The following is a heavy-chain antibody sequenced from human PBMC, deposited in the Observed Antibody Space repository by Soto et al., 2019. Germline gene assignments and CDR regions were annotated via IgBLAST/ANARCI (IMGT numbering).Heavy chain of an antibody. CDR2: ISGGGNDR. V-gene: IGHV3-23*01. CDR3: ARKLGVGHYPFRH. Sequence: PGGSLRLSCAASGFPFSSYAMSWVRQTPEKGLEWVAGISGGGNDRYYADFVKGRFTISRDSSESMLYLDMDNLRAEDTALYYCARKLGVGHYPFRHWGQGTLVTVSS. J-gene: IGHJ4*02. D-gene: IGHD7-27*01. CDR1: GFPFSSYA.